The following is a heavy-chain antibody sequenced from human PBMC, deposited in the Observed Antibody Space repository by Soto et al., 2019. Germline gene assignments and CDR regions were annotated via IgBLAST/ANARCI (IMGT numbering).Heavy chain of an antibody. J-gene: IGHJ4*02. CDR1: GFTFSSYA. D-gene: IGHD3-22*01. V-gene: IGHV3-23*01. CDR3: AKDPYYYDSSGDSFDY. CDR2: ISGSGGST. Sequence: GGSLRLSCAASGFTFSSYAMSWVRQAPGKGLEWVSAISGSGGSTYYADSVKGRFTISRDNSKNTLYLQMNSLRAEDTAVYYCAKDPYYYDSSGDSFDYWGQGTLVTVSS.